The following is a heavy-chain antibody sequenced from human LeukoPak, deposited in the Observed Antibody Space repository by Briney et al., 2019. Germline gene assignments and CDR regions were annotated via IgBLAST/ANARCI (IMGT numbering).Heavy chain of an antibody. Sequence: ASVKVSCKASGYTFTGYYMHWVRQAPGQGLEWMGWINPNSGGTNYAQKFQGRVTMTRDTSISTAYMELSRLRSDDTAVYYCARTAARQDVFDIWGQGTMVTVSS. V-gene: IGHV1-2*02. CDR3: ARTAARQDVFDI. D-gene: IGHD2-15*01. J-gene: IGHJ3*02. CDR1: GYTFTGYY. CDR2: INPNSGGT.